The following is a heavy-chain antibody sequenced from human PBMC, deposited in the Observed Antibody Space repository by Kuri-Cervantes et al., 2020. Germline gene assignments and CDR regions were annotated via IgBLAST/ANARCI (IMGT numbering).Heavy chain of an antibody. CDR1: GFTFSSYD. CDR3: ARDLGHYDFPEYYFDY. D-gene: IGHD3-3*01. J-gene: IGHJ4*02. CDR2: IGTAGDT. Sequence: GGSLRLSCAASGFTFSSYDMHWVSQATGKGLEWVSAIGTAGDTYYPGSVKGRFTISRDNSKNTLYLQMNSLRAEDTAVYYCARDLGHYDFPEYYFDYWGQGTLVTVSS. V-gene: IGHV3-13*01.